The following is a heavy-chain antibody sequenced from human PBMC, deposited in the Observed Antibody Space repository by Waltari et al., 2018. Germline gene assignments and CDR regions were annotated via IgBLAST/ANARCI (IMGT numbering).Heavy chain of an antibody. Sequence: QVQLQESGPGLVKPSETLSLTCAVSGYSISSGYYWGWIRQPPGKGLEWIGSIYHSGSTYYNPSLKSRVTISVDTSKNQFSLKLSSVTAADTAVYYCARDSGGVKNYWGQGTLVTVSS. CDR2: IYHSGST. V-gene: IGHV4-38-2*02. D-gene: IGHD3-16*01. CDR1: GYSISSGYY. CDR3: ARDSGGVKNY. J-gene: IGHJ4*02.